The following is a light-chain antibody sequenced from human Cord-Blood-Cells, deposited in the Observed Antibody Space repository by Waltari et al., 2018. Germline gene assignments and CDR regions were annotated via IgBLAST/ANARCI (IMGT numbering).Light chain of an antibody. Sequence: DIQMTQPPSSLSASVGDRVTVTCRESQSISSYLNWYQQKPGKAPRLLIYVASSLQGGSPSRFSGSVSGKDFTLTISSLQPEDFATYFCRQSYSTPLYTFGEGTKLEIK. CDR2: VAS. V-gene: IGKV1-39*01. CDR3: RQSYSTPLYT. CDR1: QSISSY. J-gene: IGKJ2*01.